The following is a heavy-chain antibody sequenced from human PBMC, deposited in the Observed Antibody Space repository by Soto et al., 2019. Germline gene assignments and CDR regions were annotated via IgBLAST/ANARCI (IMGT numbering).Heavy chain of an antibody. V-gene: IGHV3-7*01. J-gene: IGHJ3*02. CDR1: GFTFSSYW. CDR2: IKQDGSEK. CDR3: ARVKPSLVPGYCSGGSCYPAFDI. Sequence: GGSLRLSCAASGFTFSSYWMSWVRQAPGKGLEWVANIKQDGSEKYYVDSVKGRFTISRDNAKNSLYLQMNSLRAEETAVYYCARVKPSLVPGYCSGGSCYPAFDIWGQGTMVTVSS. D-gene: IGHD2-15*01.